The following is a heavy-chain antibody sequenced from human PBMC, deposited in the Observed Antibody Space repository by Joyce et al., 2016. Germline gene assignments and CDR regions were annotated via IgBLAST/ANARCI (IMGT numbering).Heavy chain of an antibody. D-gene: IGHD3-16*01. J-gene: IGHJ4*02. Sequence: QVQLVQSGAEVKKPGSSVKVSCKASGGPFSSYAINWVRQAPGQGLEWMGGIIPIFGTTNYGQKFQGRVTITADKSTSTAYMELNSLRSDDTAVYYCARGWGRTFVYWGQGTLVTVAS. CDR1: GGPFSSYA. CDR3: ARGWGRTFVY. V-gene: IGHV1-69*06. CDR2: IIPIFGTT.